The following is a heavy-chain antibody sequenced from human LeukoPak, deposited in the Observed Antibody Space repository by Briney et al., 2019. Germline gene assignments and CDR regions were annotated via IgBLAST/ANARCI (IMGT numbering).Heavy chain of an antibody. Sequence: GRSLRLSCAASGFTFSSYAMHWVRQAPGKGLEWVAVISYDGSNKYYADSVKGRFTISRDKSKNTLYLQMNSLRAEDTAVYYCAKDNDGSGSYYKFSHFDYWGQGTLVTVSS. D-gene: IGHD3-10*01. CDR2: ISYDGSNK. CDR3: AKDNDGSGSYYKFSHFDY. V-gene: IGHV3-30*04. J-gene: IGHJ4*02. CDR1: GFTFSSYA.